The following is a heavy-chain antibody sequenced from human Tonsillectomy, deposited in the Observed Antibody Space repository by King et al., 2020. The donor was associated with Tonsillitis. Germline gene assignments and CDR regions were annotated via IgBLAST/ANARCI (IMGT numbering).Heavy chain of an antibody. J-gene: IGHJ6*03. V-gene: IGHV4-34*01. CDR2: INHSGST. CDR3: ARCHPFWSIRYYYMDV. D-gene: IGHD3-3*01. CDR1: GGSFSGYY. Sequence: HVQLQQWGAGLLKPSETLSLTCAVYGGSFSGYYWSWIRQPPGKGLEWIGEINHSGSTNYNPSLKSRVTISVDTSKNQFSLKLSSVTAADTAVYYCARCHPFWSIRYYYMDVWGKGTTVTVSS.